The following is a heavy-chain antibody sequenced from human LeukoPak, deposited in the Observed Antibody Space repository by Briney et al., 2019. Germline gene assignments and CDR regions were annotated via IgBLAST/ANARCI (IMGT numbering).Heavy chain of an antibody. CDR3: ARTRTGKPDF. V-gene: IGHV1-2*02. J-gene: IGHJ4*02. D-gene: IGHD1-14*01. Sequence: ASVKVCCKASGYTFIVHYIHWVRQAPGQGLEWMGWVNPSSGGTNYAQKFQDRVTMTRDTSINTAYMELSSLRSDDTAVYYCARTRTGKPDFWGQGALVTVSS. CDR1: GYTFIVHY. CDR2: VNPSSGGT.